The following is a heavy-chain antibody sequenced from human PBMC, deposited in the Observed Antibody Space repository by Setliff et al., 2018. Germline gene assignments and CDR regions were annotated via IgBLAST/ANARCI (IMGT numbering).Heavy chain of an antibody. Sequence: PSETLSLTCAVYGGSFSGYYWSWIRQPPGKGLEWIGEINHSGSPTYNPSLKSRVTISIYKSKNQLSLDLTSVTAADTAVYYCARNWHWGFDPWGRGALVTVSS. CDR1: GGSFSGYY. CDR2: INHSGSP. D-gene: IGHD1-7*01. V-gene: IGHV4-34*01. J-gene: IGHJ5*02. CDR3: ARNWHWGFDP.